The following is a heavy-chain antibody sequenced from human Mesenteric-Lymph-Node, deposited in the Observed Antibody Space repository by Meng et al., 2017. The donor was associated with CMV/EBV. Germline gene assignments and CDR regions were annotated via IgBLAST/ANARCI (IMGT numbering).Heavy chain of an antibody. CDR3: ARGLPSSSWFDP. V-gene: IGHV4-34*01. J-gene: IGHJ5*02. CDR2: INHSGST. Sequence: CGVYGGSFSGYYWSWRRQPPGKGLEWIGEINHSGSTNYNPSLKSRVTISVDTSKNQFSLKLSSVTAADTAVYYCARGLPSSSWFDPWGQGTLVTVSS. CDR1: GGSFSGYY.